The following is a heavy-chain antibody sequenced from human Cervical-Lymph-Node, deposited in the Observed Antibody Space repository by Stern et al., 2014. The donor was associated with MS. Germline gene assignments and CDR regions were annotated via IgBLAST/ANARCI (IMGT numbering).Heavy chain of an antibody. CDR3: ARDQGTYFGLDS. Sequence: EVQLVESGGGLIQPGGSLRLSCAVSGFSVSNNYVTWVRQAPGKGLEWVSVLFMGGSTFYAASVKGRFTISRDSSQNTVYLHMNSLRAEDTAMYYCARDQGTYFGLDSWGHGTLVTVSS. CDR2: LFMGGST. V-gene: IGHV3-53*01. D-gene: IGHD3-10*01. J-gene: IGHJ5*01. CDR1: GFSVSNNY.